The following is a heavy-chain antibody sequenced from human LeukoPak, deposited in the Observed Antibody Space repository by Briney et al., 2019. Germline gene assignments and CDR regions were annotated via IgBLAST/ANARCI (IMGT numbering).Heavy chain of an antibody. CDR3: ASRLTMVRGSDV. D-gene: IGHD3-10*01. CDR1: GYTFTGYY. CDR2: INPNSGGT. V-gene: IGHV1-2*02. Sequence: GASVKVSCKASGYTFTGYYMHWVRQAPGQGLEWMGWINPNSGGTNYAQKFQGRVTMTRDTSISTAYMELSSLRSEDTAVYYCASRLTMVRGSDVWGQGTTVTVSS. J-gene: IGHJ6*02.